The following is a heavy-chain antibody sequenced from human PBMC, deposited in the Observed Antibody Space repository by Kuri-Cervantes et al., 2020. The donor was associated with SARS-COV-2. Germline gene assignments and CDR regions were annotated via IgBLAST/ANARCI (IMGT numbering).Heavy chain of an antibody. V-gene: IGHV4-34*01. J-gene: IGHJ4*02. D-gene: IGHD3-10*01. CDR1: GGSFSGYY. CDR3: ARREYYYGSGSYYPFDY. CDR2: INHSGST. Sequence: GSLRLSCAVYGGSFSGYYWSWIRQPPGKGLEWIGEINHSGSTNYNPSLKSRVTISVDTSKNQFSLKLSSVTAADTAVYYCARREYYYGSGSYYPFDYWGQGTLVTVSS.